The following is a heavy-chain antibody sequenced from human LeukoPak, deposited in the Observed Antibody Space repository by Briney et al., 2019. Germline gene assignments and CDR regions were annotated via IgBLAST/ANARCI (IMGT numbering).Heavy chain of an antibody. Sequence: PGGSLRLSCAASGFTFSNYWMSWVRQAPGKGLEWVANIKQDGSEKNYVDSVKGRFTISRDNAQNSLYLQMNSLRAEDTAVYYCAREHYFYYLDAWGKGTTVTVSS. CDR2: IKQDGSEK. J-gene: IGHJ6*03. CDR1: GFTFSNYW. CDR3: AREHYFYYLDA. V-gene: IGHV3-7*01.